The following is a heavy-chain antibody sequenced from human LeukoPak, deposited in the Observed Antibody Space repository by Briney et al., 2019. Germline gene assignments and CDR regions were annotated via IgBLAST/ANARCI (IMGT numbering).Heavy chain of an antibody. Sequence: GGSLRLSCAASGFTFSDYYMSWIRQAPGKGLEWVSYISSSGSTIYYADSVKGRFTISRDNAKNSLYLQMNSLRAEDTAVYYCARDRRTSGYALSLYYYYYGMDVWGQGTTVTVSS. CDR1: GFTFSDYY. J-gene: IGHJ6*02. V-gene: IGHV3-11*04. CDR2: ISSSGSTI. CDR3: ARDRRTSGYALSLYYYYYGMDV. D-gene: IGHD5-12*01.